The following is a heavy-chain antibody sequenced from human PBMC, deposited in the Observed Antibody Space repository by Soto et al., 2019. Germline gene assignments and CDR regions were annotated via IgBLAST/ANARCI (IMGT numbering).Heavy chain of an antibody. CDR1: GFTFSTYW. J-gene: IGHJ6*02. CDR3: ARDRGPPTYYYYGMDV. CDR2: IKQDGSGE. Sequence: EVQLVESGGGLVQPGGSLRLSCAASGFTFSTYWMSWVRQAPGKGLEWLGSIKQDGSGENYVDAAKGRFTISRDNAKNSLYLQMSSLRAEDTAVYYCARDRGPPTYYYYGMDVWGQGTTVTVSS. D-gene: IGHD3-10*01. V-gene: IGHV3-7*01.